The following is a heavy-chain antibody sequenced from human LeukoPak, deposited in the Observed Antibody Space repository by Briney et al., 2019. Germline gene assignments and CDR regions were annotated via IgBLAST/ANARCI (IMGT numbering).Heavy chain of an antibody. D-gene: IGHD3-16*02. Sequence: GGSLRLSCAASGFTFSSYAISWVRQAPGQGLEWMGGIIPIFGTANYAQKFQGRVTITADKSTSTAYMELSSLRSEDTAVYYCARASLGGVIVFTFDYWGQGTLVTVSS. J-gene: IGHJ4*02. V-gene: IGHV1-69*06. CDR2: IIPIFGTA. CDR1: GFTFSSYA. CDR3: ARASLGGVIVFTFDY.